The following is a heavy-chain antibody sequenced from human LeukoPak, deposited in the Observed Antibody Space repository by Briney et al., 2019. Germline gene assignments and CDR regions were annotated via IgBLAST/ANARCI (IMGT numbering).Heavy chain of an antibody. V-gene: IGHV5-51*01. CDR3: ARRGHGSSWYYFDY. Sequence: GDSLKISCKGSGYSFTSYWIGWVRQMPGKGLEWMGIIYPDDSDTRYSPSFQAQVTISAEKSISTAYLQWSSLKASDTAMYYCARRGHGSSWYYFDYWGQGTLVTVSS. J-gene: IGHJ4*02. CDR1: GYSFTSYW. CDR2: IYPDDSDT. D-gene: IGHD6-13*01.